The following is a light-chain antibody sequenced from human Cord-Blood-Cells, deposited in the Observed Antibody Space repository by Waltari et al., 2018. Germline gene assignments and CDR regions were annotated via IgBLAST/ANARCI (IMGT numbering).Light chain of an antibody. J-gene: IGLJ2*01. CDR1: KLGDKY. V-gene: IGLV3-1*01. CDR2: QDS. CDR3: QAWDSSTVV. Sequence: SYELPQPPSVSVSPGQTASITCSGDKLGDKYACWYQQKPGQSPVLVIDQDSKRPSGIPERVSGSNSVNTATLTISGTQAMDEADYYCQAWDSSTVVFGGGTKLTVL.